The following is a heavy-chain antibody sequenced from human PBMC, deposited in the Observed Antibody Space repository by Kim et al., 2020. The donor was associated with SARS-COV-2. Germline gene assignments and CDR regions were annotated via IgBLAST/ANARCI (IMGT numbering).Heavy chain of an antibody. Sequence: VKGRFTISRDDSKSIAYLQMNSLKTEDTAVYYCTRVGSSWYNYYYYGMDVWGQGTTVTVSS. CDR3: TRVGSSWYNYYYYGMDV. V-gene: IGHV3-49*02. J-gene: IGHJ6*02. D-gene: IGHD6-13*01.